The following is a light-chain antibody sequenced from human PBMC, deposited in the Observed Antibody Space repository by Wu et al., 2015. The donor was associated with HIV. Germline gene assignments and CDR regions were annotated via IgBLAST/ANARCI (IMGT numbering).Light chain of an antibody. CDR3: QQYGSLPGT. CDR2: NAS. Sequence: EIVLTQSPATLSLSPGERATLSCRASQNVGTSLAWYQHKPGQSPRLLIYNASKRATGIPDRFSGSGSGTDFTLTISRLEPEDFAVYYCQQYGSLPGTFGQGTKLEIK. V-gene: IGKV3-20*01. J-gene: IGKJ2*01. CDR1: QNVGTS.